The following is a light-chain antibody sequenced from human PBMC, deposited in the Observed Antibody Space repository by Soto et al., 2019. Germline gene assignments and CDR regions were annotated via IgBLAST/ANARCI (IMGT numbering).Light chain of an antibody. CDR3: QQYGSSQWT. CDR2: GAS. Sequence: EIVLTQSPGTLSLSPGERATLSCRASQSVSSSYLAWYQHKPGQAPRLLIYGASSRATGIPDRFSGSGSGTYFTLTSSRLEPEYFAVYYCQQYGSSQWTFGQGTKVEIK. CDR1: QSVSSSY. V-gene: IGKV3-20*01. J-gene: IGKJ1*01.